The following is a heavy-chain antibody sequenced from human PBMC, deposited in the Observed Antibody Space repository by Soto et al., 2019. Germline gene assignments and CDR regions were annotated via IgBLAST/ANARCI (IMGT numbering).Heavy chain of an antibody. CDR2: IIPIFGTA. Sequence: SVKVSCKASGGTFSSYAISWVRQAPGQGLEWMGGIIPIFGTANYAQKFQGRVTITADESTSTAYMELSSLRSEDTAVYYCARALPSNDILTGYYFDYWGQGTLVTVSS. J-gene: IGHJ4*02. V-gene: IGHV1-69*13. CDR3: ARALPSNDILTGYYFDY. CDR1: GGTFSSYA. D-gene: IGHD3-9*01.